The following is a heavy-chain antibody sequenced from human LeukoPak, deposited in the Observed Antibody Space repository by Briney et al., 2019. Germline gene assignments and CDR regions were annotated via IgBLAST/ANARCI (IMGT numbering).Heavy chain of an antibody. CDR2: IYYNGST. CDR3: ARIRRYDYDGFRPGWVYWYFDV. Sequence: PSETLSLTCSVSGGSISGYYWSWLRQPPGKGLEWIGFIYYNGSTNYNPSLKSRITISVDTSKNQFSLKLNSVTAADTAIFYCARIRRYDYDGFRPGWVYWYFDVWGRGTLVTVSS. CDR1: GGSISGYY. D-gene: IGHD4-23*01. V-gene: IGHV4-59*01. J-gene: IGHJ2*01.